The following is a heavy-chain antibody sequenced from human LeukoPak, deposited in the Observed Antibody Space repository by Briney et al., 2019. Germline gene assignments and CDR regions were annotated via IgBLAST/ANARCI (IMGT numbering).Heavy chain of an antibody. V-gene: IGHV4-34*01. D-gene: IGHD6-13*01. CDR3: ARTPRPIAAAGHTYFDY. Sequence: SETLSLTCAVYGGSFSGYYWSWIRQPPGKGLEWIGEINHSGSTNYNPSLKSRVTISVDTSKNQFSLKLSSVTAADTAVYYCARTPRPIAAAGHTYFDYWGQGTLVTVSS. J-gene: IGHJ4*02. CDR2: INHSGST. CDR1: GGSFSGYY.